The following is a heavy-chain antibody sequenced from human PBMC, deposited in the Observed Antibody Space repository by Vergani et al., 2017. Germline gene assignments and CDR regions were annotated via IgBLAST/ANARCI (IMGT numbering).Heavy chain of an antibody. D-gene: IGHD2-15*01. J-gene: IGHJ4*02. CDR2: MDYSGST. V-gene: IGHV4-39*01. Sequence: QVQLQESGPGLVKPSETLSLTCTVSGDSVISTDYHWGWIRQPPGKGLGWIGSMDYSGSTPYNPSLESRIPISFETPKNQFSLRLTSVTAADTAVYYCASKRGACRAAYCHSYDFWGPGTLVGVSS. CDR1: GDSVISTDYH. CDR3: ASKRGACRAAYCHSYDF.